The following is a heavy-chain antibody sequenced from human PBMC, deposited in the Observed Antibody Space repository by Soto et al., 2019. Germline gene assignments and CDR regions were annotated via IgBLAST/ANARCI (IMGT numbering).Heavy chain of an antibody. CDR1: GFTFHHAW. J-gene: IGHJ4*01. Sequence: EVQLEESGGGVVMPGGSLRLSRAASGFTFHHAWINLVRQPPGGGLELVGRIRSHSDGGSCDYAAPVKGRFVVSRDDSKNMVSLQMNSLKIEATAVYYCTTDSRTTVPEVRFDFWVHGTLVTVSS. V-gene: IGHV3-15*07. CDR3: TTDSRTTVPEVRFDF. D-gene: IGHD4-17*01. CDR2: IRSHSDGGSC.